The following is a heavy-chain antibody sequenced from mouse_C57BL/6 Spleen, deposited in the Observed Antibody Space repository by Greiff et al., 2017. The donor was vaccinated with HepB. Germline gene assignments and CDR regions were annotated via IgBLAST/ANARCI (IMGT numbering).Heavy chain of an antibody. D-gene: IGHD1-1*01. CDR1: GFTFSDYG. Sequence: EVKLEESGGGLVKPGGSLKLSCAASGFTFSDYGMHWVRQAPEKGLEWVAYISSGSSTIYYADTVKGRFTISRDNAKNTLFLQMTSLRSEDTAMYYCASTVVAHWYFDVWGTGTTVTVSS. CDR3: ASTVVAHWYFDV. V-gene: IGHV5-17*01. J-gene: IGHJ1*03. CDR2: ISSGSSTI.